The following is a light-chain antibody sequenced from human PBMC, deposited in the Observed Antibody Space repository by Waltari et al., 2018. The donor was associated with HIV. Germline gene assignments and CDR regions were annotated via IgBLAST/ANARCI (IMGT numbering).Light chain of an antibody. CDR1: QGISSS. Sequence: IRMTQSPSAFSASTGDRVTINCRASQGISSSLAWYQQKPGKAPKILIYATSTLQSGVPSRFSGSVSRTDFTLTISYLQSEDFATYFCHQDYSYPFTFGPGTKVDIK. J-gene: IGKJ3*01. CDR3: HQDYSYPFT. V-gene: IGKV1-8*01. CDR2: ATS.